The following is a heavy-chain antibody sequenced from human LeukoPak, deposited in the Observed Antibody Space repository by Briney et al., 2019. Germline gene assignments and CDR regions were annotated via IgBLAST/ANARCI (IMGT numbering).Heavy chain of an antibody. Sequence: GGSLRLSCEASGFTFSTYWMKWVRQAPGKGLEWVAKIKQDGSQKYYVDSVKGRFIISRDNAKNTLYLQMNSVRAEDTAVYYCAREGTFGDYRASGDHWGQGALVTVSS. J-gene: IGHJ4*02. CDR1: GFTFSTYW. D-gene: IGHD2-21*02. CDR3: AREGTFGDYRASGDH. V-gene: IGHV3-7*03. CDR2: IKQDGSQK.